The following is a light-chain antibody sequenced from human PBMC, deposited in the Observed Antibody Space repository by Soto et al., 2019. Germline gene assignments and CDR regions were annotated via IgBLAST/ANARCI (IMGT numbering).Light chain of an antibody. V-gene: IGLV2-14*01. CDR1: SSDVGSSNY. CDR3: SSYRGSDTFGDG. Sequence: SVLTQPSYVSGSPGQSITISCTGTSSDVGSSNYVSWYQQHPGKAPKLMIYGVSNRPSGISSLFSGSESGNTASLTISGLQAEDEAEDYRSSYRGSDTFGDGSGTGTKV. J-gene: IGLJ1*01. CDR2: GVS.